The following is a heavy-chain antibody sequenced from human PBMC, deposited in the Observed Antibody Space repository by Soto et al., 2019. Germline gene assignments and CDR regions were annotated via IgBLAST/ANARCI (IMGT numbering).Heavy chain of an antibody. Sequence: ASVKVSCKXSGYTFTSYAMHWVRQAPGQRLEWMGWINAGNGNTKYSQKFQGRVTITRDTSASTAYMELSSLRSEDTAVYYCATSPTIFGVVIIHWGQGTLVTVSS. CDR3: ATSPTIFGVVIIH. V-gene: IGHV1-3*01. CDR2: INAGNGNT. J-gene: IGHJ4*02. D-gene: IGHD3-3*01. CDR1: GYTFTSYA.